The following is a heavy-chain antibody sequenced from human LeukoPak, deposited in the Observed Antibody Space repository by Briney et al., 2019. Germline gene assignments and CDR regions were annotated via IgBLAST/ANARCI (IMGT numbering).Heavy chain of an antibody. Sequence: GGSLRLSCAASGFTFSSYAMHWVRQAPGKGLEWVAVISYDGSNKYYADSVKGRFTISRDNSKNTLYLQMNSLRAEDTAVYYCARDQFGSIRNPMAGYWGQGTLVTVSS. CDR3: ARDQFGSIRNPMAGY. J-gene: IGHJ4*02. CDR1: GFTFSSYA. V-gene: IGHV3-30-3*01. D-gene: IGHD3-10*01. CDR2: ISYDGSNK.